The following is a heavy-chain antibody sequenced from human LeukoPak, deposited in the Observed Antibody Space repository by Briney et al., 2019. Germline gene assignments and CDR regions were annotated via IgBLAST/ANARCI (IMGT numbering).Heavy chain of an antibody. D-gene: IGHD1-26*01. V-gene: IGHV4-59*01. CDR3: ARSSGSRYYIDY. J-gene: IGHJ4*02. CDR2: IHYTGST. CDR1: SGSISTYY. Sequence: SETLSLTCTVSSGSISTYYWSWIRQPLGKRLEWIGFIHYTGSTNYNPSLKSRVTISVDTSKNQFSLKLNSVTAADTAVYYCARSSGSRYYIDYWGQGTLVTVSS.